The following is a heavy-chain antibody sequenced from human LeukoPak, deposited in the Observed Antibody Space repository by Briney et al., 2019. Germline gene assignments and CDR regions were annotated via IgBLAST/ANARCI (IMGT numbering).Heavy chain of an antibody. J-gene: IGHJ4*02. D-gene: IGHD1-26*01. CDR2: IIPILGIA. CDR3: ARGSGSYVPDVDY. Sequence: SVKVSCKASGGTFSSYAISWVRQAPGRGLEWMGRIIPILGIANYAQKFQGRVTITADKSTSTAYMELSSLRSEDTAVYYCARGSGSYVPDVDYWGQGTLVTVSS. CDR1: GGTFSSYA. V-gene: IGHV1-69*04.